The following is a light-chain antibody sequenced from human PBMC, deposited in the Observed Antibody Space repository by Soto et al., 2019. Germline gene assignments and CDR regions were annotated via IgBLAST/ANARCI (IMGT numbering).Light chain of an antibody. CDR2: DVS. CDR3: ISFTLSSSRAVV. J-gene: IGLJ2*01. V-gene: IGLV2-14*01. Sequence: QSALTQPASVSGSPGQSITISCTGTSSDVGGYNYVSWYQQHPGKAPKLMIYDVSNRPSGVSNRFSGSKSGNTASLTISAFQAEVEADYVCISFTLSSSRAVVFGGGTKLTVL. CDR1: SSDVGGYNY.